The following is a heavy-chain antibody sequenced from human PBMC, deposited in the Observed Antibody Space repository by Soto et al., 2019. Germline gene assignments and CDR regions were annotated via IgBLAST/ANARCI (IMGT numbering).Heavy chain of an antibody. J-gene: IGHJ4*02. Sequence: QVQLQQWGAGLLKPSETLSLTCAVYGGSFSGYYWSWIRQPPGKGLEWIGEINHSGSTNYNPSLNSRVTISVDTSKIQFYLKLSSGTAADTAVYYCARSATGIQLWYFDYWGQGTLVTVSS. V-gene: IGHV4-34*01. CDR3: ARSATGIQLWYFDY. CDR2: INHSGST. CDR1: GGSFSGYY. D-gene: IGHD5-18*01.